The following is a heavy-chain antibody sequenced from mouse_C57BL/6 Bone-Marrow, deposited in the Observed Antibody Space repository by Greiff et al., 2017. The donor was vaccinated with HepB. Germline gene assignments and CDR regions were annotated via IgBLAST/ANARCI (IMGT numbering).Heavy chain of an antibody. CDR3: ARSYWDYDVDY. J-gene: IGHJ2*01. D-gene: IGHD2-4*01. CDR1: GYTFTSYW. Sequence: QVPLQQPGAELVKPGASVKLSCKASGYTFTSYWMHWVKQRPGRGLEWIGRIDPNSGGTKYNEKFKSKATLTVDKPSSTAYMQLSSLTSEDSAVYYCARSYWDYDVDYWGQGTTLTVSS. V-gene: IGHV1-72*01. CDR2: IDPNSGGT.